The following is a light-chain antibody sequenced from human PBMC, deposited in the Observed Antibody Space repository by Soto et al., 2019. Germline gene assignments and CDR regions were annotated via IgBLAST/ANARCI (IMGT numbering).Light chain of an antibody. V-gene: IGKV2-28*01. CDR1: QSLLHSNGYNY. CDR3: MQALQTPLT. Sequence: DIVMTQSPLSLPVTPGEPASISFRSSQSLLHSNGYNYLDWYLQKPGQSPQLLIYLGSNRSSGVPDRFSGSGSGTDFTLKISRVEAEDVGVYYCMQALQTPLTFGQGTKVDIK. J-gene: IGKJ1*01. CDR2: LGS.